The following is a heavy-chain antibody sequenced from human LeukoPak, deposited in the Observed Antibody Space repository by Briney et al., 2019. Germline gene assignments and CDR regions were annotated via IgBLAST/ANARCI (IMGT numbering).Heavy chain of an antibody. Sequence: GGSLRLSCAASGFTFSSYSMNWVRQAPGKGLEWISSISSSSSYIYYADSVKGRFTISRDNAKNSLYLQMNSLRAEDTAVYYCARVKQSGILDYWGQGTLVTVSS. CDR2: ISSSSSYI. D-gene: IGHD3-10*01. V-gene: IGHV3-21*01. CDR1: GFTFSSYS. J-gene: IGHJ4*02. CDR3: ARVKQSGILDY.